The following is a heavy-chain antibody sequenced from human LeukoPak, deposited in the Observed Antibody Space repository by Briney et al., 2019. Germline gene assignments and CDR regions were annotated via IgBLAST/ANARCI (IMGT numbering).Heavy chain of an antibody. J-gene: IGHJ4*02. CDR1: GGSFSGYY. V-gene: IGHV4-34*09. Sequence: SETLSLTCAVYGGSFSGYYWSWIRQPPGKGLEWIGEINHSGSTNYNPSLKSRVTISVDTSKNQFSLKLSSVTAADTAVYYCAMSSTSCCDYWGQGTLVTVSS. D-gene: IGHD2-2*01. CDR2: INHSGST. CDR3: AMSSTSCCDY.